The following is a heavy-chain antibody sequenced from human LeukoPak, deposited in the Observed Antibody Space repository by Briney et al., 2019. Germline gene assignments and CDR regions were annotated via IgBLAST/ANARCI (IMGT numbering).Heavy chain of an antibody. V-gene: IGHV3-11*01. D-gene: IGHD6-13*01. Sequence: KSGGSLRLSCAASGFTFSDYYMNWLRQSPGKGLEWVSTISRGGNSVYYAESVKGRFTISRDNAKNSLYLQMNSLRAEDTALYYCAKDRAFEEYSSSWYGDWYFDLWGRGTLVTVSS. CDR1: GFTFSDYY. CDR2: ISRGGNSV. CDR3: AKDRAFEEYSSSWYGDWYFDL. J-gene: IGHJ2*01.